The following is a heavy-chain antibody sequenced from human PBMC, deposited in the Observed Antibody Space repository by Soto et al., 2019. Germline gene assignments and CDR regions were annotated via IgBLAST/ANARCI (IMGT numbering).Heavy chain of an antibody. D-gene: IGHD6-19*01. Sequence: GGSLRLSCAASGFTFSGYAMRWVRQAPGKGLEWVSAISGSGGSTYYADSVKGRFTISRDNSKNTLYLQMNSLRAEDTAVYYCAKRIAVAGTSPFDYWGQGTLVTVSS. CDR2: ISGSGGST. V-gene: IGHV3-23*01. CDR3: AKRIAVAGTSPFDY. J-gene: IGHJ4*02. CDR1: GFTFSGYA.